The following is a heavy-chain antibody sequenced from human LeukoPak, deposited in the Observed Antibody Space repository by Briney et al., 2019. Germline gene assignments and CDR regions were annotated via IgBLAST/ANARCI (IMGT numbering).Heavy chain of an antibody. J-gene: IGHJ4*02. D-gene: IGHD6-6*01. CDR2: INHSGST. V-gene: IGHV4-34*01. CDR1: GGSFSGYY. Sequence: PSETLSLTCAVYGGSFSGYYWSWIRQPPGKGLEWIGEINHSGSTNYNPSLKSRVTISVDTSKNQFSLKLSSVTAADTAVYYCAREIAASTNWGQGTLVTVSS. CDR3: AREIAASTN.